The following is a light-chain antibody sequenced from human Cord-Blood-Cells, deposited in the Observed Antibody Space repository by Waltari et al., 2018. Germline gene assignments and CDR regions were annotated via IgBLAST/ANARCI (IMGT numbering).Light chain of an antibody. CDR3: QQYNSYSPLT. CDR2: KAS. V-gene: IGKV1-5*03. CDR1: QSISSW. J-gene: IGKJ1*01. Sequence: DIQLTQPPSTLSASVGDRVTITGRASQSISSWLPWYQPRPGKAPKRLIYKASSLESGVPSRVSGSGSGTEFTLTISSLQPDDFANYYCQQYNSYSPLTFGQGTKVEIK.